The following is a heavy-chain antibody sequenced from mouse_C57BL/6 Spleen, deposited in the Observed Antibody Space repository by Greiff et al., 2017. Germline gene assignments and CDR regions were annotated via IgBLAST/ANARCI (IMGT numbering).Heavy chain of an antibody. J-gene: IGHJ4*01. CDR1: GYTFTDYY. D-gene: IGHD3-3*01. V-gene: IGHV1-26*01. CDR3: ARGDDAMDY. Sequence: EVQLQQSGPELVKPGASVKISCKASGYTFTDYYMNWVKQSHGKSLEWIGDINPNNGGTSYNQKFKGKATLTVDKSSSTAYMELRSLTSEDSAVYYCARGDDAMDYWGQGTSVTVSS. CDR2: INPNNGGT.